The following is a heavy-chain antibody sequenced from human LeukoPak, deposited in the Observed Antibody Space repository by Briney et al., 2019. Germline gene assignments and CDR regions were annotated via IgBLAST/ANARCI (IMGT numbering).Heavy chain of an antibody. J-gene: IGHJ4*02. CDR3: ARDSYGLPFDY. Sequence: TLFLTGTLLGGSISSYYWKWIKHRAGKGLEWIGRIYTSGSTKYNPSLKSRVTMSVDTSKNQFSLKLSSVTAADTAVYYCARDSYGLPFDYWGQGTLVTVSS. V-gene: IGHV4-4*07. D-gene: IGHD5-18*01. CDR2: IYTSGST. CDR1: GGSISSYY.